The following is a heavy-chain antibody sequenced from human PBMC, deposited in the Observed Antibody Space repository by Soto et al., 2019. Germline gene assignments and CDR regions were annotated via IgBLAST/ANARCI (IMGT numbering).Heavy chain of an antibody. D-gene: IGHD5-12*01. J-gene: IGHJ5*02. CDR1: GYTFTGYY. Sequence: QVQLVQSGAEVKKPGASVKVSCKASGYTFTGYYMHWVRQAPGQGLEWMGWINPNSGGTNYAQKFQVWVTMTRDTSISTAYMELSRLRSDDTAVYYCARDSSPQNSCYDLWGQGTLVTVSS. CDR3: ARDSSPQNSCYDL. CDR2: INPNSGGT. V-gene: IGHV1-2*04.